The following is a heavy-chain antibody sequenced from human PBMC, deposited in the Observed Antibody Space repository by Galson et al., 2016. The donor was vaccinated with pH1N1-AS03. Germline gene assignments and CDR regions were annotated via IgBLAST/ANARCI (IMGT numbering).Heavy chain of an antibody. D-gene: IGHD3-16*02. CDR1: GFTFSSHG. CDR3: ARDRHYYDYIWGTYRYDWYFDL. Sequence: SLRLSCAASGFTFSSHGMHWVRQTPGKGLEWVAVIWHDGSEKYYADSVKGLFTISRDNSKNTLYLQMNSLRAEDTAVYYCARDRHYYDYIWGTYRYDWYFDLWGRGTLVTVSS. CDR2: IWHDGSEK. J-gene: IGHJ2*01. V-gene: IGHV3-33*01.